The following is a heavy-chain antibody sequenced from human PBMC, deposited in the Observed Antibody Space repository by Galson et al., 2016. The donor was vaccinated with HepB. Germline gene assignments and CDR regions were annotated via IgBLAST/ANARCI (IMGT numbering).Heavy chain of an antibody. Sequence: SLRLSCAASGFTLSDYGMHWVRQAPGKGLEWVAVVWYGGNNKYYADSVEGRFTISRDNSNNTLYLQLNSLRAEDTAVYYCAREGGDGRYFRFYTMGVWGKGTTVIVSS. V-gene: IGHV3-33*01. CDR3: AREGGDGRYFRFYTMGV. J-gene: IGHJ6*04. D-gene: IGHD2-21*02. CDR1: GFTLSDYG. CDR2: VWYGGNNK.